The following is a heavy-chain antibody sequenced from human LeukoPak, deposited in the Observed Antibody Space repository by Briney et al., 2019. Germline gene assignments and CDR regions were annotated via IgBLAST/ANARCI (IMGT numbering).Heavy chain of an antibody. CDR3: ARGIVAAGNIDF. CDR1: GFTFSSYS. CDR2: ISSGSSYI. Sequence: GGSLRLSCAASGFTFSSYSMNWVRQAPGKGLEWVSSISSGSSYIYYADSVMGRFTISRENAKNSLYLQMNSLRAEDTAVYYCARGIVAAGNIDFWGQGPLVTVSS. V-gene: IGHV3-21*01. D-gene: IGHD6-13*01. J-gene: IGHJ4*02.